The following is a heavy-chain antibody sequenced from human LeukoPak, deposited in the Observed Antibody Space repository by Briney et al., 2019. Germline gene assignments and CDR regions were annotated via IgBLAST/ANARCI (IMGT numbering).Heavy chain of an antibody. CDR3: AEDRWGYCSSTSCHLNWFDP. V-gene: IGHV3-30*18. CDR2: ISYDGSNK. J-gene: IGHJ5*02. CDR1: GFTFSSYG. Sequence: GRSLRLSCAASGFTFSSYGMHWVRQAPGKGLEWVAVISYDGSNKYYADSVKGRFTISRDNSKNTLYLQMNSLRAEDTAVYYCAEDRWGYCSSTSCHLNWFDPWGQGTLVTVSS. D-gene: IGHD2-2*01.